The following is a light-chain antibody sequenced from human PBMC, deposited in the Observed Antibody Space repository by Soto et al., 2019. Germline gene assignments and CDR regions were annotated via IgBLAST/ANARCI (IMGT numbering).Light chain of an antibody. CDR2: GAT. CDR3: QQRQYWPPIT. J-gene: IGKJ5*01. V-gene: IGKV3-11*01. Sequence: ETVLTQSPGTLSLSPVERATLSCRASQTVRDNLGWYQQKPGQPPRLLIYGATTRATGIPARFSGSGSGTDFALTISSLEPEDCAIYYCQQRQYWPPITFGQGTRLEIK. CDR1: QTVRDN.